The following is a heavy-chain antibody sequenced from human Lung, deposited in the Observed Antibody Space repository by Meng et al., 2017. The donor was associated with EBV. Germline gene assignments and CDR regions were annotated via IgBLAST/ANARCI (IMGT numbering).Heavy chain of an antibody. CDR3: TRWSYGGTAY. J-gene: IGHJ4*02. CDR2: IKSKTDGGTT. CDR1: GFTFRNAW. Sequence: EVQLVESGGGLVQAGGSLRLSCAASGFTFRNAWMSWVRQAPGKGLEWVGRIKSKTDGGTTDYAAPVKGRFTISRDDSKNTLYLQMNSLKTEDTAVYYCTRWSYGGTAYWGQGTLVTVSS. V-gene: IGHV3-15*01. D-gene: IGHD4-23*01.